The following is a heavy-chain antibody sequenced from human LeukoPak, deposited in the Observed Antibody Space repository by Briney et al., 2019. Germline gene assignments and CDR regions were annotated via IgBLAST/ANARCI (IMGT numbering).Heavy chain of an antibody. CDR3: ARGVASGSLFDY. V-gene: IGHV3-21*01. J-gene: IGHJ4*02. CDR1: GFTFSSYS. Sequence: GGSLRLYCAASGFTFSSYSMNWVRQAPGKGLEWVSSISSSSSYIYYADSVKGRFTISRDNAKNSLYLQMNSLRAEDTAVYYCARGVASGSLFDYWGQGTLVTVSS. D-gene: IGHD1-26*01. CDR2: ISSSSSYI.